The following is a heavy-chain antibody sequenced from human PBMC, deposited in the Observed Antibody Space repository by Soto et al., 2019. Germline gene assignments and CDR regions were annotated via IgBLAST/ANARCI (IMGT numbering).Heavy chain of an antibody. D-gene: IGHD4-17*01. J-gene: IGHJ4*02. V-gene: IGHV4-34*01. Sequence: SSETLSLTCAVYGGSFSGYYWSWIRQPPGKGLEWIGEINHSGSTNYNPSLKSRVTISVDTSKNQFSLKLSSVTAADTAVYYCARGSPTTVTNAYFDYWGQGTLVTVSS. CDR1: GGSFSGYY. CDR2: INHSGST. CDR3: ARGSPTTVTNAYFDY.